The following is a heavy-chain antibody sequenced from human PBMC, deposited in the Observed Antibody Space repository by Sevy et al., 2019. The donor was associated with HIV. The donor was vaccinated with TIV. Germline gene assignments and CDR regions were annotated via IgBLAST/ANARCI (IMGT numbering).Heavy chain of an antibody. CDR1: GFTVSSNY. V-gene: IGHV3-53*01. CDR3: AREREFTIFGVLIEYGMDV. D-gene: IGHD3-3*01. J-gene: IGHJ6*02. Sequence: GGSLRLSCAASGFTVSSNYMSWVRQAPGKGLEWVSVIYSGGTTYYADSVKGRFTITRGNSKNTLYHQMNNLRAEDTAVYYCAREREFTIFGVLIEYGMDVWGQGTTVTVSS. CDR2: IYSGGTT.